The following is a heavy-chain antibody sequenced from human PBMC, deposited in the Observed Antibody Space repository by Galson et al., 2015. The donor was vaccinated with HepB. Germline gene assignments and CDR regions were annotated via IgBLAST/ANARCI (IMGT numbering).Heavy chain of an antibody. CDR1: GFTFSYYN. Sequence: LRLSCAASGFTFSYYNMNWVRQAPGKGLEWVSFISSAGTTIYYADSLKGRFTVSRDNAENSLFLQMNSLRAEDTAVYFCARSTFDYWGQGTLVTVSS. J-gene: IGHJ4*02. V-gene: IGHV3-48*01. CDR3: ARSTFDY. CDR2: ISSAGTTI.